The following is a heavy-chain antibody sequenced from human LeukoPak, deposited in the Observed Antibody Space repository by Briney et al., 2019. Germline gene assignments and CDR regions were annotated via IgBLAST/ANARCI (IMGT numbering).Heavy chain of an antibody. CDR1: GYTFTSYY. CDR3: ARQLWLHPFDY. CDR2: INPSGGST. Sequence: ASVKVSCKASGYTFTSYYMHWVRQALGQGLEWMGIINPSGGSTSYAQKSQGRVTMTRDTSTSTVYMELSSLRSEDTAVYYCARQLWLHPFDYWGQGTLVTVPS. J-gene: IGHJ4*02. D-gene: IGHD5-18*01. V-gene: IGHV1-46*01.